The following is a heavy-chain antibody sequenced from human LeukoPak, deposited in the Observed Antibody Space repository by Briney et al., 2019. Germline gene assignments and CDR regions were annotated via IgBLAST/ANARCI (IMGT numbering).Heavy chain of an antibody. CDR1: GFTFSSYA. V-gene: IGHV3-23*01. CDR2: ISGSGGST. D-gene: IGHD2-2*02. J-gene: IGHJ4*02. Sequence: GGSLRLSCATSGFTFSSYAMSWVRQAPGKGLEWVSAISGSGGSTYYADSVKGRFTISRDNSKNTLYLQMNRLRAEDTAVYYCAKSPSSRVPAAIGFYWGQGTLVTVSS. CDR3: AKSPSSRVPAAIGFY.